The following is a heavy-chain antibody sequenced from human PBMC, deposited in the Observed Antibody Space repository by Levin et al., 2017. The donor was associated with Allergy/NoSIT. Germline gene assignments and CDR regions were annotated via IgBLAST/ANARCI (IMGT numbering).Heavy chain of an antibody. Sequence: ASVKVSCKASGYIFTSSAIHWVRQAPGQRLEWMGWINTDNGNTIYSQKLQGRVTITRDTSASTCYMEVSSLRSEDTAVYYCARDSGGYPFGYWGQGTLVTVSS. CDR3: ARDSGGYPFGY. V-gene: IGHV1-3*04. CDR1: GYIFTSSA. CDR2: INTDNGNT. D-gene: IGHD2-21*01. J-gene: IGHJ4*02.